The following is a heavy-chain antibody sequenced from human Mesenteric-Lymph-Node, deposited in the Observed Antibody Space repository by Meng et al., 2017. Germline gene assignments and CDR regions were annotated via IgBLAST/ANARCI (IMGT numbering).Heavy chain of an antibody. D-gene: IGHD2-15*01. CDR2: INHSGST. J-gene: IGHJ4*02. Sequence: QVQLQHWGAGQLKPSETLSLTCAVYVGSFSEYSWNWIRQSPGKGLEWIGDINHSGSTNYNPSLKSRVTISVDTSKNQFSLNLSYVTAADTAVYYCARDQGGAGAYWGQGTLVTVSS. V-gene: IGHV4-34*01. CDR1: VGSFSEYS. CDR3: ARDQGGAGAY.